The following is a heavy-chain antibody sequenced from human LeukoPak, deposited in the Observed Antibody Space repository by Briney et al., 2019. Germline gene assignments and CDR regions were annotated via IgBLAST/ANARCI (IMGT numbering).Heavy chain of an antibody. V-gene: IGHV4-34*01. D-gene: IGHD6-13*01. J-gene: IGHJ4*02. CDR2: INHSGST. CDR1: GGSFSGYY. Sequence: SETLSLTCAVYGGSFSGYYWSWIRQPPGKGLEWIGEINHSGSTNYNPSLKSRVTISVDTSKNQFSLKLSSVTAADTAVYYCARVPAVGFLIDYWGQGTLVTVSS. CDR3: ARVPAVGFLIDY.